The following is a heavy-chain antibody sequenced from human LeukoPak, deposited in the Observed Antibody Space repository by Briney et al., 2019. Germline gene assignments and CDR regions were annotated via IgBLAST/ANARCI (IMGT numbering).Heavy chain of an antibody. V-gene: IGHV5-51*01. J-gene: IGHJ4*02. CDR1: GYSFTSYW. CDR3: ARISYYDSSGYPGDY. D-gene: IGHD3-22*01. CDR2: IYPGDSDT. Sequence: GESLKISCKGSGYSFTSYWIGWVRQMPGKGLEWMGIIYPGDSDTRYSPSFQGQVTISADKSISTAYLQWSSLKASDTAMYYCARISYYDSSGYPGDYWGQGTLVTVSS.